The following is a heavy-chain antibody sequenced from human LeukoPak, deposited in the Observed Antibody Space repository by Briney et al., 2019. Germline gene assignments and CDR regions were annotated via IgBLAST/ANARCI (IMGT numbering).Heavy chain of an antibody. Sequence: ASVKVSCKASGYTFTGYYMHWVRQAPGQGLEWMGWINPNRGVTNYAQKLQGRVTITRDTSIDTAYMQLNRLRSDDTAVYYCAKDRYGDYEAPFHYYMDAWGRGTTVTVSS. V-gene: IGHV1-2*02. J-gene: IGHJ6*03. CDR1: GYTFTGYY. D-gene: IGHD5-12*01. CDR3: AKDRYGDYEAPFHYYMDA. CDR2: INPNRGVT.